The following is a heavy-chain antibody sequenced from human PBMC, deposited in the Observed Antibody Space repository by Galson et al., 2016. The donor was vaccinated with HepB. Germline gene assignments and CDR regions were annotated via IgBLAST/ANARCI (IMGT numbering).Heavy chain of an antibody. CDR1: GYTFTSYY. Sequence: SVKVSCKASGYTFTSYYLHWVRQAPGQGLEWMAIINPSGGSTTYAQKFQGRVTMTRDTSTSTVYLELSSLRSEDTAVYYCARWPYDRNMVDYFDYWGQGTLVTVSS. V-gene: IGHV1-46*01. J-gene: IGHJ4*02. D-gene: IGHD3-10*01. CDR2: INPSGGST. CDR3: ARWPYDRNMVDYFDY.